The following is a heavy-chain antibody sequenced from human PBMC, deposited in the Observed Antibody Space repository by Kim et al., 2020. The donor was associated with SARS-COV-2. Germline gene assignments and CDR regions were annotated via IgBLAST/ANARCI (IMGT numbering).Heavy chain of an antibody. D-gene: IGHD5-18*01. J-gene: IGHJ4*02. CDR3: TAVNTAMVTDY. CDR2: T. Sequence: TIHGPSVKGRFTNAKDDSKNTVYLQMNGLNTEDTAVYYCTAVNTAMVTDYWGQGTLVTVSS. V-gene: IGHV3-73*01.